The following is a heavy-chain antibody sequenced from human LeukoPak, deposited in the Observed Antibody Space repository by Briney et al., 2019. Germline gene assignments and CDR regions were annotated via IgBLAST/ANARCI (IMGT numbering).Heavy chain of an antibody. D-gene: IGHD2-2*01. CDR3: ARLPLGHCSSTSCGFDY. Sequence: GESLKISCKASGYRFTNFWIGWVRQMPGKGLEWMGIIYPGDSYTRYSPSFKGQVTISADGSITTAYLQWSSLKASDTAMYYCARLPLGHCSSTSCGFDYWGQGTLVTVSS. CDR2: IYPGDSYT. V-gene: IGHV5-51*01. J-gene: IGHJ4*02. CDR1: GYRFTNFW.